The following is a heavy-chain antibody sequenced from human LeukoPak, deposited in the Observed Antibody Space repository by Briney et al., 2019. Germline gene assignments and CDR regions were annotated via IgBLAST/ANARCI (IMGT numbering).Heavy chain of an antibody. CDR3: ARDEVATISDY. CDR2: ISSSSSYI. D-gene: IGHD5-12*01. CDR1: GFTFSDYA. J-gene: IGHJ4*02. Sequence: PGGSLRLSCAASGFTFSDYAMHWVRQAPGKGLEWVSSISSSSSYIYYADSLKGRFTISRGNAKNSVYLQMNSLRAEDTAVYYCARDEVATISDYWGQGTLVTVSS. V-gene: IGHV3-21*01.